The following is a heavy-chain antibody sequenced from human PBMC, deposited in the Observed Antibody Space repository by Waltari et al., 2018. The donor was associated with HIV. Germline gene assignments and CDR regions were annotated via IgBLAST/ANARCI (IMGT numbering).Heavy chain of an antibody. CDR3: ARRFQTGDFDY. CDR2: INHSGTT. CDR1: GGSFSGYY. J-gene: IGHJ4*02. D-gene: IGHD7-27*01. Sequence: QVQLQQWGAGLVKPSETLSLTCAVYGGSFSGYYWSWIRQSPGKGLGWIGEINHSGTTKYNPSLKSRVTISIDTSKNQFSLELRSVSAADTAVYYCARRFQTGDFDYWGQGTLVTVSS. V-gene: IGHV4-34*01.